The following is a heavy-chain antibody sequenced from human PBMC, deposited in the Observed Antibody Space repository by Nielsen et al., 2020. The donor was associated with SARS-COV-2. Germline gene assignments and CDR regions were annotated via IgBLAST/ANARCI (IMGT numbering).Heavy chain of an antibody. V-gene: IGHV3-7*03. D-gene: IGHD2-2*01. J-gene: IGHJ4*02. Sequence: GESLKISCAASGFTVSSNYMSWVRQAPGKGLEWVATMQPDGGANYYVDSVKGRFTISRDIAKNTLYLQMNSLRDEDTAVYYCAVTYAVGYWGLGTLVTVSS. CDR3: AVTYAVGY. CDR2: MQPDGGAN. CDR1: GFTVSSNY.